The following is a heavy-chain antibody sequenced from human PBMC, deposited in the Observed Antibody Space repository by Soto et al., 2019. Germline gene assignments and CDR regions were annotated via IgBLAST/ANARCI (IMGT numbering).Heavy chain of an antibody. CDR3: ARVAMVRGVVGYYYYYMDV. J-gene: IGHJ6*03. Sequence: QVQLVESGGGVVQPGRSLRLSCAASGFTFSSYGMHWVRQAPGKGLEWVAVIWYDGSNKYYADSVKGRFTISRDNSKNTLYLQMNSLRAEDTAVYYCARVAMVRGVVGYYYYYMDVWGKWTTVTVSS. V-gene: IGHV3-33*01. CDR2: IWYDGSNK. D-gene: IGHD3-10*01. CDR1: GFTFSSYG.